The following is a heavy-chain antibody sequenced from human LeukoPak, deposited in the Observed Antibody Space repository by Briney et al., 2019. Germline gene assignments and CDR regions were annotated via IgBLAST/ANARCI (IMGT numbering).Heavy chain of an antibody. CDR2: INPNTGDT. V-gene: IGHV1-2*02. J-gene: IGHJ4*02. CDR3: ARVDISMIDY. CDR1: GYTFTGYY. Sequence: ASVKVSCKASGYTFTGYYIHWVRQAPGQGLEWMGYINPNTGDTNYEQEFQGRVTLSRDTSITTVYMDLSRLRSDDTAVYYCARVDISMIDYWGQGTLVTVSS. D-gene: IGHD2-2*03.